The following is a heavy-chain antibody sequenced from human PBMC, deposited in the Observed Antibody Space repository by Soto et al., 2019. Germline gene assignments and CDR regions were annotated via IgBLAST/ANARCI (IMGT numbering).Heavy chain of an antibody. Sequence: SETLSLTCTVSGGSIGSYHWSWVRQPPGKGLEWIASVYYTGTTNYNPSLGSRVTISIDAPENQISLKLTSVTAADTAFYYCATDTALTGMFALWGQGTRVIVS. CDR3: ATDTALTGMFAL. CDR2: VYYTGTT. J-gene: IGHJ4*02. V-gene: IGHV4-59*01. CDR1: GGSIGSYH. D-gene: IGHD3-10*02.